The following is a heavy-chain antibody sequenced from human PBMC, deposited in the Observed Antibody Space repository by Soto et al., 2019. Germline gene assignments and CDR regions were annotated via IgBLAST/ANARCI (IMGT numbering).Heavy chain of an antibody. V-gene: IGHV1-69*08. CDR2: IIPILGIA. CDR3: AREDQTAAGSFLFDY. Sequence: QVQLVQSGAEVKKPGSSVKVSCKASGGTFSSYTISWVRQAPGQGLEWMGRIIPILGIANYAQKFQGRVTITADQSTSTAYMELSSLRSEDTAVYYCAREDQTAAGSFLFDYWGQGTLVTVSS. J-gene: IGHJ4*02. D-gene: IGHD6-13*01. CDR1: GGTFSSYT.